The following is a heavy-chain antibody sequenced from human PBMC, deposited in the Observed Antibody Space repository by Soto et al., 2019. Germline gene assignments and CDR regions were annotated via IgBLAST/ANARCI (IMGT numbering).Heavy chain of an antibody. CDR1: GFSLTTGGVG. Sequence: QITLKESGPTLVKPTQTLTLTCDFSGFSLTTGGVGVGWVRQPPGEALEWLALLYWDDDERYNPSLKTRLTITKVPSKNQVLLIMTNMDPVDTATYYCAHSRNLITEDAQVGDFDYWGQGTLVTVSS. CDR2: LYWDDDE. J-gene: IGHJ4*02. D-gene: IGHD3-10*01. V-gene: IGHV2-5*02. CDR3: AHSRNLITEDAQVGDFDY.